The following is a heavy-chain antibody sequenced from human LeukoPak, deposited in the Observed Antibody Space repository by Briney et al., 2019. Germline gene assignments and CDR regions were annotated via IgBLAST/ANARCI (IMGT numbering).Heavy chain of an antibody. CDR3: ARGNSNFDY. D-gene: IGHD4-23*01. V-gene: IGHV3-20*01. J-gene: IGHJ4*02. CDR1: GFTSDDYG. Sequence: GVSLRLSCAASGFTSDDYGMSWVRQAPGKGWEWVSGINRNGGSTVYADSVKGRFTVSSDYAKNSLYLQMNSLRAEDTALYHCARGNSNFDYWGQGTLVTVSS. CDR2: INRNGGST.